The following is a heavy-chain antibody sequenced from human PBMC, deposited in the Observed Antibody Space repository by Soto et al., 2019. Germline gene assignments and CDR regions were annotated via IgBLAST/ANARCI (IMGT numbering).Heavy chain of an antibody. CDR2: IIPVFGTP. D-gene: IGHD3-22*01. CDR1: GGSLSNYG. V-gene: IGHV1-69*12. J-gene: IGHJ6*02. Sequence: QVQLVQSGAEVKKPGSSVKVSCKASGGSLSNYGISWVRQAPGQGLEWMGAIIPVFGTPNYAQKFQDRVTITADESTTTSYMEMRNLTSEDTAVYYCARGDATKIVVTTYYAMDVWGQGTTVTVSS. CDR3: ARGDATKIVVTTYYAMDV.